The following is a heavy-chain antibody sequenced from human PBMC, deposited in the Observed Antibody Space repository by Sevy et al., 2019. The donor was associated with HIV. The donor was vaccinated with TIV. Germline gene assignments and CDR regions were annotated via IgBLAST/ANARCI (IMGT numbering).Heavy chain of an antibody. D-gene: IGHD4-4*01. J-gene: IGHJ6*02. Sequence: GGSLRLSCAAPGFTFSTYGMHWVRQAPGKGLEWVAVIWYDGSNKHYADSVKGRFTISRDNSKNTLYLQMNSLRVEDTAVYYCARGMDYSTTYGMDVWGQGTTVTVSS. CDR3: ARGMDYSTTYGMDV. V-gene: IGHV3-33*01. CDR2: IWYDGSNK. CDR1: GFTFSTYG.